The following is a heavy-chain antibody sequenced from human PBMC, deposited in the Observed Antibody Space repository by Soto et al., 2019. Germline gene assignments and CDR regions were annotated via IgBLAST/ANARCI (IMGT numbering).Heavy chain of an antibody. D-gene: IGHD2-15*01. CDR2: IYYSGST. CDR3: ARGYCSGGSCYWFDY. V-gene: IGHV4-59*01. J-gene: IGHJ4*02. Sequence: QVQLQESGPGLVKPSETLSLTCTVSGGSISGYYWNWIRQPPGKGLEWIGYIYYSGSTNYNPSLMSRVTISLDTSMIQFSLKLSSVTAADTAMYYCARGYCSGGSCYWFDYWGQGTLVTVSS. CDR1: GGSISGYY.